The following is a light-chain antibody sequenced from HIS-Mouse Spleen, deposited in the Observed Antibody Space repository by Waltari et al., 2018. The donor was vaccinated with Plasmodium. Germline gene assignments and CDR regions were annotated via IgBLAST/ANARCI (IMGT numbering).Light chain of an antibody. J-gene: IGKJ4*01. Sequence: EIVLTQSPGTLSLSPGERATLSCRAGQSVSSSYLAWSQQKPGQAPRSLIYGASSSVTSMPERFSGGGSGTDFTLTISRLEPEDFAVYYCQQYGSSPPLTFGGGTKVEIK. V-gene: IGKV3-20*01. CDR2: GAS. CDR1: QSVSSSY. CDR3: QQYGSSPPLT.